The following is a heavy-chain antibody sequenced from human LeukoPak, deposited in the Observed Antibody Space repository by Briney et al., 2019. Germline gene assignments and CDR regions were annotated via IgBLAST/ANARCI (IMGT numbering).Heavy chain of an antibody. CDR3: ARVAKPADCSGGSCYGYYYYMDV. V-gene: IGHV3-21*01. D-gene: IGHD2-15*01. CDR2: ISSSSSYI. J-gene: IGHJ6*03. CDR1: GFTFSSYS. Sequence: GGSLRLSCAASGFTFSSYSMNWVRQAPGKGLEWVSSISSSSSYIYYADSVKGRFTISRDNAKNSLYLQMNSLRAEDTAVYYCARVAKPADCSGGSCYGYYYYMDVWGKGTTVTVSS.